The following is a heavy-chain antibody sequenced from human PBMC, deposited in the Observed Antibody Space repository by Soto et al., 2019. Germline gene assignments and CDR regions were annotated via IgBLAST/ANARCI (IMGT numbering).Heavy chain of an antibody. D-gene: IGHD3-22*01. V-gene: IGHV1-18*01. J-gene: IGHJ4*02. CDR1: GYTFTSYG. Sequence: QVRLVQSGAEVKKPGASVKVSCKASGYTFTSYGISWVRQAPGQGLEWMGWISAYNGNTNYAQKLQGRVTMTTDTSTSTAYMELRSLRSDDTAVYYCARSVGGYYDSSGYSYFDYWGQGTLVTVSS. CDR3: ARSVGGYYDSSGYSYFDY. CDR2: ISAYNGNT.